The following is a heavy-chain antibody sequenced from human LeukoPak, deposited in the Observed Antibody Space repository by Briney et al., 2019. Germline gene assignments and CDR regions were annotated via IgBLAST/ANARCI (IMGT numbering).Heavy chain of an antibody. D-gene: IGHD3-22*01. CDR3: AKSRGRDYFDSSGYGDY. Sequence: PGGSLRLSCAASGFTFDDYAMHWVRLAPGKGLEWGSGISWNSGSIVYADSVKGRFTISRDNAKNSLYLQMNSLRTEDTALYYCAKSRGRDYFDSSGYGDYWGQGTLVTVSS. CDR1: GFTFDDYA. J-gene: IGHJ4*02. CDR2: ISWNSGSI. V-gene: IGHV3-9*01.